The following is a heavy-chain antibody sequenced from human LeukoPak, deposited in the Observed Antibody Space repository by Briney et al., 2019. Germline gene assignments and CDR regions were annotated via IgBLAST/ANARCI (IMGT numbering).Heavy chain of an antibody. V-gene: IGHV4-39*07. CDR3: ARDRIVGATNPKYYFDY. Sequence: SETLSLTCTVSGGSISSSSYYWGWIRQPPGKGLEWIGSIYYSGSTYYNPSLKSRVTISVDTSKNQFSLKLSSVTAADTAVYYCARDRIVGATNPKYYFDYWGQGTLVTVSS. CDR2: IYYSGST. D-gene: IGHD1-26*01. J-gene: IGHJ4*02. CDR1: GGSISSSSYY.